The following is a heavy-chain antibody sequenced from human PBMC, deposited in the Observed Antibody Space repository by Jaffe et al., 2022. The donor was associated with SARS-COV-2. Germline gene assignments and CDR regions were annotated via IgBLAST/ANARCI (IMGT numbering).Heavy chain of an antibody. J-gene: IGHJ4*02. Sequence: QVQLVESGGGVVHPGRSLRLSCAASGFTFSIYDMHWVRQAPGEGLEWVAALSYDGSIEFYADSVKGRFTISRDNSRNTIFLQMNGLTSEDTGIYYCAKVYSTYGASGGRRGGHFDSWGQGTRVTVSS. CDR1: GFTFSIYD. V-gene: IGHV3-30*18. CDR3: AKVYSTYGASGGRRGGHFDS. D-gene: IGHD2-15*01. CDR2: LSYDGSIE.